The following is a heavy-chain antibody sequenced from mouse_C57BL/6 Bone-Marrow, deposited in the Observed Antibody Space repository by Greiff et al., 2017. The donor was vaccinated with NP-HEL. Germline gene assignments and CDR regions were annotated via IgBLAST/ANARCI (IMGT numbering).Heavy chain of an antibody. Sequence: VQLQQSGAELVMPGASVKLSCKASGYTFTSYWMHWVKQRPGQGLEWIGEIDPSDSYTNYNQKFKGKSTLTVDKSSSTAYMQLSSLTSEDSAVYYCARKGSFYSNYAMDYWGQGTSVTVSS. CDR2: IDPSDSYT. V-gene: IGHV1-69*01. J-gene: IGHJ4*01. CDR1: GYTFTSYW. D-gene: IGHD2-5*01. CDR3: ARKGSFYSNYAMDY.